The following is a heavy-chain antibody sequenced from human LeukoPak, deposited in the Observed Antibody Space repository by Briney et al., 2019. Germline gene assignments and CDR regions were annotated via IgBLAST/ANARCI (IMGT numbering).Heavy chain of an antibody. CDR2: IYYSGST. J-gene: IGHJ3*02. D-gene: IGHD3-22*01. CDR3: AREGWYYYDSSGENAFDI. Sequence: SETLSLTCTVSGGSISSYYWSWIRQPPEKGLEWIGYIYYSGSTNYNPSLKSRVTISVDTSKNQFSLKLSSVTAADTAVYYCAREGWYYYDSSGENAFDIWGQGTMVTVSS. V-gene: IGHV4-59*01. CDR1: GGSISSYY.